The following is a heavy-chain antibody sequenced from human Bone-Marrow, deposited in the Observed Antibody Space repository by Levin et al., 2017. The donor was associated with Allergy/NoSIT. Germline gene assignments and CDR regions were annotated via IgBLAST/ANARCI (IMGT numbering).Heavy chain of an antibody. D-gene: IGHD3-3*01. Sequence: ASVKVSCRASGYTFTGYYIHWVRQAPRHGLEWMGWISPDSGDTHFAQKFQGRVTMTRDTSISTAYMDLSRLQSDDTAFYYCARTLEWLSPNDAFDLWGQGTMVTVSS. J-gene: IGHJ3*01. CDR2: ISPDSGDT. V-gene: IGHV1-2*02. CDR3: ARTLEWLSPNDAFDL. CDR1: GYTFTGYY.